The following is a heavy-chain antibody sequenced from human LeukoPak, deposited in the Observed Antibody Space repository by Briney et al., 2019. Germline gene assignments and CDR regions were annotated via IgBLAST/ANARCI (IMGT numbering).Heavy chain of an antibody. Sequence: PGRSLRLSCAASGFTFSSYGMHWVRQAPGKGLEWVAVISYDGSNKYYADSVKGRFTISRDNSKNTLYLQMNSLRAEDTAVYYCAKDEGFDYYMDVWGKGTTVTVSS. J-gene: IGHJ6*03. CDR3: AKDEGFDYYMDV. CDR2: ISYDGSNK. CDR1: GFTFSSYG. D-gene: IGHD3-10*01. V-gene: IGHV3-30*18.